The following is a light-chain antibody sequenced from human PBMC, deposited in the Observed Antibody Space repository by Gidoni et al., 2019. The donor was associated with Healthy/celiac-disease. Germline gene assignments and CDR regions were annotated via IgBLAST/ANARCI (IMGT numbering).Light chain of an antibody. Sequence: DIQLTQSPPPLSAAVGDRVTITCRASQSISSYLNWYQQKPGKAPKLLIYAASSLQSGVQSMFSGSGSGTDFTLTISSLQPEDFATDYCQQSYSTPLTFGGGTKVEIK. CDR1: QSISSY. CDR2: AAS. CDR3: QQSYSTPLT. V-gene: IGKV1-39*01. J-gene: IGKJ4*01.